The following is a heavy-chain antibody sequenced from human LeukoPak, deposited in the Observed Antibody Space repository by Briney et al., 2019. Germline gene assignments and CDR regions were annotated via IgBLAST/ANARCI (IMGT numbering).Heavy chain of an antibody. V-gene: IGHV3-11*01. D-gene: IGHD4-17*01. CDR2: ISSSGSTI. CDR3: ATRNMTTVSP. Sequence: GGSLRLSCAASGFTFSDYYMSWIRQAPGKGLEWVSYISSSGSTIYYAGSVKGRFTISRDNAKSSLYLQMNSLRAEDTAVYYCATRNMTTVSPWGQGTLVTVSS. J-gene: IGHJ5*02. CDR1: GFTFSDYY.